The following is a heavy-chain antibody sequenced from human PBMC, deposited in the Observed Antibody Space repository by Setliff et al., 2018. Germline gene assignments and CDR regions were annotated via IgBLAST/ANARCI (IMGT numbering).Heavy chain of an antibody. D-gene: IGHD2-15*01. CDR3: AREKVVVVSATSYHYYMDV. V-gene: IGHV1-69*05. CDR1: GGTFRNYG. CDR2: TIPMFGTT. J-gene: IGHJ6*03. Sequence: ASVKVSCKASGGTFRNYGISWVRQAPGQGLEWMGGTIPMFGTTSYARQFQGRVTIITDESTNTAYMELSSLRSEDTAMYYCAREKVVVVSATSYHYYMDVWGKGTTVTVSS.